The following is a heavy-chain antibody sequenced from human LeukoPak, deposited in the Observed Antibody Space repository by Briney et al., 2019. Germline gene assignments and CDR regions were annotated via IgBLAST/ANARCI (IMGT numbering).Heavy chain of an antibody. Sequence: GGSLRLSCAASGFTFSTYGMHWVRQAPGKGLEWVALIYYDGSNKYYADSAKGRFTVSRDNSKNTLYLQMNVLRAEDTGIYYCTREEVRAPLDNWGQGTLVTVSS. V-gene: IGHV3-33*01. J-gene: IGHJ4*02. CDR2: IYYDGSNK. CDR1: GFTFSTYG. CDR3: TREEVRAPLDN. D-gene: IGHD3-10*01.